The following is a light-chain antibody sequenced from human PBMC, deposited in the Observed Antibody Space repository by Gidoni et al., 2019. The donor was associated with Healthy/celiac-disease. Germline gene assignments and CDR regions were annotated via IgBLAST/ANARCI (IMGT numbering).Light chain of an antibody. J-gene: IGKJ1*01. CDR2: GGS. CDR1: QRVSSD. CDR3: QQYNDWWT. V-gene: IGKV3-15*01. Sequence: EIVMTPSPATLSVSPGERATLSCRANQRVSSDLAWYQQKPGQAPRLLIFGGSTRATGIPARFSGGGSGTEFTLTISSLQSEDFAVYYCQQYNDWWTFGQGTKVEIK.